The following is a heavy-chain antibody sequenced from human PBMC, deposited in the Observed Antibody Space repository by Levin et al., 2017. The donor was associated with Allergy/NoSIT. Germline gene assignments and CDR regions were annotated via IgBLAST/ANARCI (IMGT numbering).Heavy chain of an antibody. Sequence: GESLKISCKGSGYSFTNYWITWVRQVPGKGLEWIGRIDPSDSYTDYSPSFQGHVTISGDKSISTASLQWTSLKASDAAIYYCARRCGGNSFRFRAFDLWGQGTMVTVPS. D-gene: IGHD4-23*01. CDR1: GYSFTNYW. V-gene: IGHV5-10-1*01. CDR3: ARRCGGNSFRFRAFDL. CDR2: IDPSDSYT. J-gene: IGHJ3*01.